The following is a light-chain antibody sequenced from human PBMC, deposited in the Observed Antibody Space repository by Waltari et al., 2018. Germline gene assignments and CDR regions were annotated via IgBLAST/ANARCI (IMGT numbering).Light chain of an antibody. CDR3: HQHYTTPWT. CDR1: QSVLYTEHNKNY. V-gene: IGKV4-1*01. CDR2: WAS. J-gene: IGKJ1*01. Sequence: DIVMTQSPDSLAVSLGERATINCKPSQSVLYTEHNKNYLTWYQQKPGQSPQLLISWASTRESGVPDRFIGSGSGTDFTLTISSLQAEDVAVYYCHQHYTTPWTFGQGTQVEL.